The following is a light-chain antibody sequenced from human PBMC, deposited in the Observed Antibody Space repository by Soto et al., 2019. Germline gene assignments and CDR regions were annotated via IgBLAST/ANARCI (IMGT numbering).Light chain of an antibody. CDR2: EVS. Sequence: QSALTQPASVSGSPGQSITISCTGTSSDVGGHNFVSWYQQHPGKAPKLMIYEVSNRPSGVSNRFSASKSGNTASLTISGIQAEDEADYYCSSYTSISTDVLFGGGTKLTVL. V-gene: IGLV2-14*01. J-gene: IGLJ2*01. CDR3: SSYTSISTDVL. CDR1: SSDVGGHNF.